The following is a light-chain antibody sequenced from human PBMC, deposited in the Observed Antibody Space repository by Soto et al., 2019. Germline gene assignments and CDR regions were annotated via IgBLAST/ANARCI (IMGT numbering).Light chain of an antibody. CDR2: WAS. V-gene: IGKV4-1*01. Sequence: DIVMTQSPDSLAVSLGERATINCKSSQSVLYSSNNKNYLAWYQQKPGQPPKLLIYWASTRESGVPDRFSGSGSGTDFTLPISSLQAADVAVYYCQQYYSTSGTFGQGTKVEIK. J-gene: IGKJ1*01. CDR3: QQYYSTSGT. CDR1: QSVLYSSNNKNY.